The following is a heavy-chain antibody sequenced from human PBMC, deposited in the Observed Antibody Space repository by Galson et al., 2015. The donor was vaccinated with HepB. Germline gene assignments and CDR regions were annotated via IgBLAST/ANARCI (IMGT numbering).Heavy chain of an antibody. D-gene: IGHD2-8*01. Sequence: TLSLTCAVSGGSLSSVDYSWSWIRQPPGKGLEWIGYLYYSGSTNYNPSLKSRVTISVDTSKNQFSLKLSSVTAADTAVYYCARGGYTNGQPSFDYWGQGTLVTVSS. V-gene: IGHV4-30-4*07. J-gene: IGHJ4*02. CDR1: GGSLSSVDYS. CDR3: ARGGYTNGQPSFDY. CDR2: LYYSGST.